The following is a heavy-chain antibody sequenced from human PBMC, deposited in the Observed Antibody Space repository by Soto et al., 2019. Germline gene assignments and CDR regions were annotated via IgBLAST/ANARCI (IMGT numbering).Heavy chain of an antibody. D-gene: IGHD2-2*01. CDR2: ISGGGDRT. CDR1: GFTFINYA. CDR3: ARKVLGSTSRPDWWYFDL. Sequence: EVQLLESGGGLVQPGGSLRLSGVGSGFTFINYAMNWVRQTPGKGLEWVSTISGGGDRTFDADTGKGRFTISRDNSKNTVNLQMNSLRDDDTAVYYCARKVLGSTSRPDWWYFDLWGRGTLVTVSS. J-gene: IGHJ2*01. V-gene: IGHV3-23*01.